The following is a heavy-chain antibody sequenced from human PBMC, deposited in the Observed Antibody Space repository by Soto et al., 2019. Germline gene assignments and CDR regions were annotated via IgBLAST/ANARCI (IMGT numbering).Heavy chain of an antibody. D-gene: IGHD1-26*01. CDR3: ARDSSGSSPSFDY. Sequence: QVQLQESGPGLVKPSQTLSLTCTVSGGSISSGGYYWSWIRQHPGKGLEWIGYIYYSGNTYYNPSPKARVTIYVARSKTQFSLTLGSVTAADSAVYCCARDSSGSSPSFDYWGQGTLVTVSS. CDR1: GGSISSGGYY. CDR2: IYYSGNT. J-gene: IGHJ4*02. V-gene: IGHV4-31*03.